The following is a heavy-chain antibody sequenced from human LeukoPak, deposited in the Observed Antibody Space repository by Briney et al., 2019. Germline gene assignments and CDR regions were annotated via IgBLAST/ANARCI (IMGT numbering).Heavy chain of an antibody. Sequence: TGGSLRLSCAASGFTFSDYYMSWIRQAPGKGLEWVSYISSSGSSIYYVDSVKGRFTVSRDNAKNSPYLQMNSLRAEDTAVYYCATRKTYYYDSSGDYWGQGTLVTVSS. CDR3: ATRKTYYYDSSGDY. V-gene: IGHV3-11*04. CDR1: GFTFSDYY. J-gene: IGHJ4*02. CDR2: ISSSGSSI. D-gene: IGHD3-22*01.